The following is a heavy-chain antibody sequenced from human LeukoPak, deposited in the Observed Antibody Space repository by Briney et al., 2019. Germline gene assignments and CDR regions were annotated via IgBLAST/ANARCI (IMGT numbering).Heavy chain of an antibody. CDR1: GGSISGYY. CDR3: ARGYSGYDLTYFDS. Sequence: SETLSLTCTVSGGSISGYYWSWIRQPPGRGLEWIGYIYYSGSTKYNPSLKSRVTTSVDTSKNQFSLRLSSVTAADTAVYYCARGYSGYDLTYFDSWGQGTLVTVSS. J-gene: IGHJ4*02. V-gene: IGHV4-59*01. D-gene: IGHD5-12*01. CDR2: IYYSGST.